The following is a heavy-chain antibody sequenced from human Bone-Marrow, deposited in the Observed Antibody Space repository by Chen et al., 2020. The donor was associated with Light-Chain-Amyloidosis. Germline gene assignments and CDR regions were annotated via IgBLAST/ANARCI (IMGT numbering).Heavy chain of an antibody. CDR2: INPSGGST. J-gene: IGHJ4*02. D-gene: IGHD1-26*01. Sequence: QSGAEVRKPGASVKVSCKASGYTFTNYFIHWVREAPGQGLEWVGIINPSGGSTSYAQKFQGRVTMTXXXSTSTXYXELXXLRSEDXXVYYCARSGSGSFTSGYDYWGQGT. CDR1: GYTFTNYF. CDR3: ARSGSGSFTSGYDY. V-gene: IGHV1-46*01.